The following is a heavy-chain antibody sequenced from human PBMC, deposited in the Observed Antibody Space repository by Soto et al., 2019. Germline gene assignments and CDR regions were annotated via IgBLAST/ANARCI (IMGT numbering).Heavy chain of an antibody. CDR2: IYYSGST. CDR3: AGVLYSSRWYSFDP. Sequence: SETLSLTCTVSGGSISSGDYYWNWIRQPPGKGLEWIGYIYYSGSTYYNPSLKSRVTISVDTSKNQFSLKLSSVTAADTAVYYCAGVLYSSRWYSFDPWGQGTLVTVSS. D-gene: IGHD6-13*01. CDR1: GGSISSGDYY. J-gene: IGHJ5*02. V-gene: IGHV4-30-4*01.